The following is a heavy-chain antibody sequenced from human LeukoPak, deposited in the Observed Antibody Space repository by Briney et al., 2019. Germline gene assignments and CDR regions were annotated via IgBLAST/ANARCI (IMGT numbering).Heavy chain of an antibody. CDR3: ARYTTMGVNDAFDI. CDR2: IYYSGST. CDR1: AGTISSYY. D-gene: IGHD5-18*01. Sequence: SETLSFTCTGSAGTISSYYWSWIRQGPGKGLKWCGNIYYSGSTNYTRSLKSRVTISVDTSKNQFSLKLSSVTAADTAVYYCARYTTMGVNDAFDIWGQGTMVTVSS. V-gene: IGHV4-59*01. J-gene: IGHJ3*02.